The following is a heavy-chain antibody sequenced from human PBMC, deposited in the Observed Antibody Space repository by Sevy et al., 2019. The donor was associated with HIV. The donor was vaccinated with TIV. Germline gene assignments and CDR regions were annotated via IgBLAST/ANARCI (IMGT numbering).Heavy chain of an antibody. CDR3: AGGGGTFIVGGTNGALDY. J-gene: IGHJ4*02. CDR1: GGSISSYY. V-gene: IGHV4-59*13. D-gene: IGHD1-26*01. CDR2: IYYSGST. Sequence: SETLSLTCTVSGGSISSYYWSWIRQPPGKGLEWIGYIYYSGSTNYNPSLKSRVTISVDTSKNQFSLKLSAGTAADTAVYYCAGGGGTFIVGGTNGALDYWGQGTLVTVSS.